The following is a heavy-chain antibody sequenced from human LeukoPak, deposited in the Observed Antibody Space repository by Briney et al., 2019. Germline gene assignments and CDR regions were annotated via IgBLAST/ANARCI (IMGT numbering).Heavy chain of an antibody. D-gene: IGHD2-15*01. CDR3: ARGRNCSGGSCFRDWFDP. V-gene: IGHV4-61*02. CDR2: IYTSGST. J-gene: IGHJ5*02. CDR1: GGSISSGSYY. Sequence: MPSQTLSLTCTVSGGSISSGSYYWSWIRQPAGKGLEWIGRIYTSGSTNYNPSLKSRVTISVDTSKNQFSLKLSSVTAADTAVYYCARGRNCSGGSCFRDWFDPWGQGTLVTVSS.